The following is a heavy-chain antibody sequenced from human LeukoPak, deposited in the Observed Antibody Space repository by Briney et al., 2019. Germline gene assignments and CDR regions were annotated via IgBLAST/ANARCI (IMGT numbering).Heavy chain of an antibody. CDR1: GDTFTGYY. D-gene: IGHD5-24*01. V-gene: IGHV1-2*06. CDR3: ARGMARIALSDAFDI. CDR2: INPNSGGT. Sequence: ASEKVSCKASGDTFTGYYMHWVRQAPGQGLEWMGRINPNSGGTNYAQKFQGRVTMTRDTSISTAYMELSRLRSDDTAVYYCARGMARIALSDAFDIWAQGTMVTVSS. J-gene: IGHJ3*02.